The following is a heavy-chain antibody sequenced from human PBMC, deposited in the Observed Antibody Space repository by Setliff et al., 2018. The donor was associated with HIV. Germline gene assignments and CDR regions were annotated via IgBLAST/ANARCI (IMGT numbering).Heavy chain of an antibody. CDR1: GDSISSGGYF. D-gene: IGHD6-19*01. CDR2: IHTTGST. V-gene: IGHV4-61*09. Sequence: KPSETLSLTCTVSGDSISSGGYFWSWIRQPAGKGLEWVGHIHTTGSTNYNPSLKSRVIVAIDTPQNQFFLRLTSVTAADTAVYFCARRPYSSGRFDPWGQGTLVTSPQ. CDR3: ARRPYSSGRFDP. J-gene: IGHJ5*02.